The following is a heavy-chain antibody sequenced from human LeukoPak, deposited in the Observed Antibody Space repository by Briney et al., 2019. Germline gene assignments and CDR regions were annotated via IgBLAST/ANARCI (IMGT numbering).Heavy chain of an antibody. D-gene: IGHD2-15*01. V-gene: IGHV4-34*01. Sequence: SETLSLTCAVYGGSFSGYYLRWIRQPPGKGLEWIGEINHSGSTNYNPSLKGRVTISVDTSKNQFSLKLSSVTAADTAVYYCARAPLVVVAATSFDYWGQGTLVTVSS. J-gene: IGHJ4*02. CDR2: INHSGST. CDR1: GGSFSGYY. CDR3: ARAPLVVVAATSFDY.